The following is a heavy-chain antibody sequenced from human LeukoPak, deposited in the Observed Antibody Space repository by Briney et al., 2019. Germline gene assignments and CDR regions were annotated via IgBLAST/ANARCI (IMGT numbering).Heavy chain of an antibody. D-gene: IGHD3-10*01. J-gene: IGHJ2*01. V-gene: IGHV3-30*03. CDR2: ISYDGSNK. Sequence: GGSLRLSCAASGFTFSSYGMHWVRQAPGKGLEWVAVISYDGSNKYYADSVKGRFTISRDNSKNTLYLQMNSLRAEDTAVYYCARGPFNYYGSGSCPVRYFDLWGRGTLVTVSS. CDR1: GFTFSSYG. CDR3: ARGPFNYYGSGSCPVRYFDL.